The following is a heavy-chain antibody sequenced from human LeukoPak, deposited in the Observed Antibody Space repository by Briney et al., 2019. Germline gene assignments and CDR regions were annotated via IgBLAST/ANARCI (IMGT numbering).Heavy chain of an antibody. CDR3: ARRVGARRGNFDY. CDR1: GGSISSGGYY. J-gene: IGHJ4*02. CDR2: IYHSGST. Sequence: SETLSLTCTVSGGSISSGGYYWSWIRQPPGKGLEWIGYIYHSGSTYYNPSLKSRVTISVDTSKNQFSLKLSSVTAADTAVYYCARRVGARRGNFDYWGQGTLVTVSS. D-gene: IGHD1-26*01. V-gene: IGHV4-30-2*01.